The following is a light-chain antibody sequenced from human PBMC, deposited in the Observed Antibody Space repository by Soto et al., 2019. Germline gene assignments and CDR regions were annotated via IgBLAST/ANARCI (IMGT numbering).Light chain of an antibody. CDR1: QSVRNNY. CDR3: QQYGNPRIT. J-gene: IGKJ5*01. V-gene: IGKV3-20*01. Sequence: EIVLTQSPGTLSLSPGERATLSCRASQSVRNNYLAWYQQKPGQAPRLLISGASSRAAGIPDRFSGSGSETDFTLTISRLEPEDFALYFCQQYGNPRITFGQGTRLDIK. CDR2: GAS.